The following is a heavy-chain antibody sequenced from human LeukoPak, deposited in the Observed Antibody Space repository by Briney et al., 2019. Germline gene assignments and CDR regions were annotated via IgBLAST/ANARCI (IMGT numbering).Heavy chain of an antibody. CDR3: AKDPLWFGEYYYFDY. V-gene: IGHV3-15*01. CDR1: GFTFSNAW. J-gene: IGHJ4*02. D-gene: IGHD3-10*01. Sequence: GGSLRLSCAASGFTFSNAWMSWVRQAPGKGLEWVGRIKSKTDGGTTDYAAPVKGRFTISRDDSKNTLYLQMNSLRAEDTAVHYCAKDPLWFGEYYYFDYWGQGTLVTVSS. CDR2: IKSKTDGGTT.